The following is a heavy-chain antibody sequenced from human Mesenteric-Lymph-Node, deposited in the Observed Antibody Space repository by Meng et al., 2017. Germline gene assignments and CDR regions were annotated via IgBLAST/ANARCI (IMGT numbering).Heavy chain of an antibody. J-gene: IGHJ4*02. CDR2: IRTYNGDT. CDR1: GYTFTTYC. CDR3: ARDLNWNDSLSGRALGY. V-gene: IGHV1-18*01. Sequence: QGHGGQSGAGVKKAGASVNVSCKASGYTFTTYCFSWVRQAPGQGLEWMGWIRTYNGDTDYAPRLQGRVTLTTDTSTSTAYMELRSLRSDDTAVYYCARDLNWNDSLSGRALGYWGQGTLVTVSS. D-gene: IGHD1-20*01.